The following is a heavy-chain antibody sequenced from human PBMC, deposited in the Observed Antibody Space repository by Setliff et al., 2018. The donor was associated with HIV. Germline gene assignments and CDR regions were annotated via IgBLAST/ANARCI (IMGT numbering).Heavy chain of an antibody. CDR3: AKGACSGWIHWYFDL. CDR2: IRYDGSDN. CDR1: GFTFSNYG. V-gene: IGHV3-30*02. Sequence: PGGSLRLSCAASGFTFSNYGMHWVRQAPGKGQEWVIFIRYDGSDNYYIDSVKGRFTISRDNSKNTLYLQMNSLRAEDTAVYYCAKGACSGWIHWYFDLWGRGTLVTVSS. D-gene: IGHD6-19*01. J-gene: IGHJ2*01.